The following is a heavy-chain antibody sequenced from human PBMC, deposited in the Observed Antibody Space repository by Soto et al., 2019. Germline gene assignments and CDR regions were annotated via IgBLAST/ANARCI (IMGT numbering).Heavy chain of an antibody. CDR1: GFSFSTYD. V-gene: IGHV3-48*01. Sequence: GGSLRLSCAASGFSFSTYDMDWVRQAPGKAPEWIAHISTTRFTIYYADSVKGRFTISRDNARNSLYLEMKSLSAENKAVYSCARHRCFHAHRYPALDAWGQGILVNVSS. J-gene: IGHJ4*02. CDR2: ISTTRFTI. D-gene: IGHD3-16*02. CDR3: ARHRCFHAHRYPALDA.